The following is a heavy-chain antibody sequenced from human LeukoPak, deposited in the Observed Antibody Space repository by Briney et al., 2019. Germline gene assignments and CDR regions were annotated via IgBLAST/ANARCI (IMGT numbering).Heavy chain of an antibody. CDR2: ISSSSSYI. J-gene: IGHJ4*02. Sequence: GGSLRLSCAASAFTFSSYSMNWVRQAPGKGLEWVSCISSSSSYIYYADSVKGRFTISRDNAKNSLYLQMNSLRAEDTAVYYCARAHNWKYGSFDFWGQGTLVTVSS. CDR3: ARAHNWKYGSFDF. CDR1: AFTFSSYS. V-gene: IGHV3-21*01. D-gene: IGHD1-7*01.